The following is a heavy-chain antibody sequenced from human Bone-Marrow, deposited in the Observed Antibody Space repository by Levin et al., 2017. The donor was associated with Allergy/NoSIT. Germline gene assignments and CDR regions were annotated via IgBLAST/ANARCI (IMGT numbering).Heavy chain of an antibody. Sequence: GGSLRLSCAASGFTFSSYTMNWVRQAPGKGLEWVSSITSGLSYRDYSDSVKGRFTISRDNAKNSLYLQMNNLRVEDTAVYYCARETCSSASCYLGPKWFEVWGQGTLVTVSS. CDR2: ITSGLSYR. CDR1: GFTFSSYT. J-gene: IGHJ5*02. CDR3: ARETCSSASCYLGPKWFEV. D-gene: IGHD2-2*01. V-gene: IGHV3-21*01.